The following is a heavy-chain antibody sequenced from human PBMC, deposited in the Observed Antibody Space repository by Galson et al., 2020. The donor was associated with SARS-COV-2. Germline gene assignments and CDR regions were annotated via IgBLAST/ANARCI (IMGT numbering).Heavy chain of an antibody. Sequence: SETLSLTCTVPGGSISSYYWSWIRQPPGKGLEWIGYIYYSGSTNYNPSLKSRVTISVDTSKNQFSLKLSSVTAADTAVYYCARDRLGNYAFDIWGQGTMVTVSS. V-gene: IGHV4-59*01. D-gene: IGHD7-27*01. CDR2: IYYSGST. J-gene: IGHJ3*02. CDR1: GGSISSYY. CDR3: ARDRLGNYAFDI.